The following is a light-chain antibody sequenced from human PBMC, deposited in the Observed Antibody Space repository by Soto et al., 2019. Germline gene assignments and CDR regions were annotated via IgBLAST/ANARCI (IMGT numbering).Light chain of an antibody. Sequence: QSMLTQPRSVSASPGQSLTKSCPGTSSDVGGYNYVAWYQQYPGKVPNLMIYDVTKRPSGVPDRFSGSKSGNTASLTISGLQAEDEADYYCCSHAGSYTYVFGTGTKVTVL. V-gene: IGLV2-11*01. J-gene: IGLJ1*01. CDR3: CSHAGSYTYV. CDR1: SSDVGGYNY. CDR2: DVT.